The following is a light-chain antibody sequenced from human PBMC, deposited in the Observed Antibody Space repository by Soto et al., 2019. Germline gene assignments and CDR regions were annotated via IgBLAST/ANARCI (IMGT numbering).Light chain of an antibody. Sequence: EIVMTQSPSTLSVSPGERATLSCRASQSVSSDLAWYQQKPCQAPRLLIYGASTRATGIPARFSGSGSGTECTLTISSLQFEDFAVYYCQQYHNWPRTFGQGTQAEI. CDR2: GAS. V-gene: IGKV3-15*01. CDR1: QSVSSD. CDR3: QQYHNWPRT. J-gene: IGKJ1*01.